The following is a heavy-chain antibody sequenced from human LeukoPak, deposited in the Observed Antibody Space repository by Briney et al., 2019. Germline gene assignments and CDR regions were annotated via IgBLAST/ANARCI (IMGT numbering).Heavy chain of an antibody. V-gene: IGHV4-34*01. D-gene: IGHD1-14*01. J-gene: IGHJ5*02. Sequence: PSETLSLTCAVYGGSFSGYYWSWIRQPPGKGLEWIGEINHSGSTNYNPSLKSRVTISVDTSKNQFSLKLSSVTAADTAVYYCARGYNWNHGWDPWGQGTLVTVSS. CDR3: ARGYNWNHGWDP. CDR1: GGSFSGYY. CDR2: INHSGST.